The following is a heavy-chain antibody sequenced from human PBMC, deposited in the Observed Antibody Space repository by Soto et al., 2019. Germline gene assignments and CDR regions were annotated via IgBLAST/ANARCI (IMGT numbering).Heavy chain of an antibody. D-gene: IGHD4-17*01. CDR2: IIPNLGIA. J-gene: IGHJ4*02. CDR1: GGTFSSYT. V-gene: IGHV1-69*02. CDR3: ARVRRGYGDQGDYFDY. Sequence: QVQLVQSGAEVKKPGSSVKVSCKASGGTFSSYTISWVRQAPGQGLEWVGRIIPNLGIANYAQKFQGRDTITEDKSTSTDYMEMSSLRSEDTAVYYSARVRRGYGDQGDYFDYWGQGSLVTVSS.